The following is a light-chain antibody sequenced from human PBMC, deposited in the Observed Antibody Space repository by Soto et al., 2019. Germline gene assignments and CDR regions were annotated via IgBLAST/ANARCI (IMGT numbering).Light chain of an antibody. V-gene: IGKV1-5*03. CDR1: QSISSW. CDR3: QQYHSYPRT. J-gene: IGKJ1*01. CDR2: KAS. Sequence: DIQMTQSPSTLSASVGDRVTITCRASQSISSWLAWYQQKPGKAPKLLLYKASRLESGVPSRFSGSGSGTEFTLTISSLQPDDFGTYYCQQYHSYPRTFGQGTKVEIK.